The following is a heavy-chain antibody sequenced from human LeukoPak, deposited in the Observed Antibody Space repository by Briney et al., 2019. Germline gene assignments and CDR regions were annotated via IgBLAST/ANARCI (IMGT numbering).Heavy chain of an antibody. CDR2: IYYSGST. V-gene: IGHV4-39*07. CDR3: AGSSLVVGADDAFDI. D-gene: IGHD1-26*01. CDR1: GGSISSGDSY. J-gene: IGHJ3*02. Sequence: SETLSLTCTVSGGSISSGDSYWGWIRQPPGKGLEWIGSIYYSGSTYYNPSLKSRVTISVDTSKNQFSLKLSSVTAADTAVYYCAGSSLVVGADDAFDIWGQGTMVTVSS.